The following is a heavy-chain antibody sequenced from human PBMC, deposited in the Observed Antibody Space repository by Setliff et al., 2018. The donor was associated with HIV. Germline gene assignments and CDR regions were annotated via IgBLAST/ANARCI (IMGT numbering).Heavy chain of an antibody. CDR1: GGSISSHY. J-gene: IGHJ3*01. CDR3: ARDHELGAFDL. Sequence: SETLSLTCSVSGGSISSHYWTWIRQSPGKGLEWIGYIYHTGTTSYNPSLKSRVTIQIDRSNNHFSLNLRSATTADTAVYFCARDHELGAFDLWGQGTMVTVSS. CDR2: IYHTGTT. V-gene: IGHV4-59*11. D-gene: IGHD1-26*01.